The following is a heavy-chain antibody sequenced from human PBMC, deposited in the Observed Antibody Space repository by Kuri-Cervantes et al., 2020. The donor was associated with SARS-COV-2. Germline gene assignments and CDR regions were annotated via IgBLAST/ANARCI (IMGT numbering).Heavy chain of an antibody. Sequence: SGSLRLSCTVSGGSVSSGSYYWSWIRQPPGKGLEWIGYIYYSGSTNYNPSLKSRVTISVDTSKNQFSLKLSSVTAADTAVYYCARVSYYDSSSDYWRQGTLVTVSS. CDR2: IYYSGST. J-gene: IGHJ4*02. CDR1: GGSVSSGSYY. V-gene: IGHV4-61*01. CDR3: ARVSYYDSSSDY. D-gene: IGHD3-22*01.